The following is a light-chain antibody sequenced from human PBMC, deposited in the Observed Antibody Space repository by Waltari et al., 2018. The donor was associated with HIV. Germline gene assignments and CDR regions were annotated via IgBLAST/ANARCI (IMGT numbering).Light chain of an antibody. Sequence: EILMTKSPATLSVSPGERATLSCRASQSVTSNLAWYQQKPGQNPRRLIYGTSTRATDIPTRFSGSGSGTEFTLTSSSLQSEEFAVYYCHHYNNCRETFGQGTKVELK. CDR2: GTS. J-gene: IGKJ1*01. CDR1: QSVTSN. V-gene: IGKV3-15*01. CDR3: HHYNNCRET.